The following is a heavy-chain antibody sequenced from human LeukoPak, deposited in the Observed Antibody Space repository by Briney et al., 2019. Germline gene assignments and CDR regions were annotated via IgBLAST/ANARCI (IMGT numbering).Heavy chain of an antibody. CDR3: AKYGSEEGY. CDR1: GFTFSSYA. Sequence: GGSLSLSCAASGFTFSSYAMSWVRQAPGKGLEWVSAIGGRGGGTYYADSVKRRFTISRDNSKNTLYLQKNSLRAEDTAVYYCAKYGSEEGYWGQGTLVTVSS. J-gene: IGHJ4*02. D-gene: IGHD3-10*01. V-gene: IGHV3-23*01. CDR2: IGGRGGGT.